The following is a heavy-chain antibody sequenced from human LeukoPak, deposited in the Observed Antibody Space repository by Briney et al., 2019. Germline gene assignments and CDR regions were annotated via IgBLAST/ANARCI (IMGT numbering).Heavy chain of an antibody. CDR1: GYTFTGYY. V-gene: IGHV1-2*02. CDR3: ARVQVETYYYGMDV. D-gene: IGHD5-24*01. J-gene: IGHJ6*02. CDR2: INPNSGGT. Sequence: ASVKVSCKASGYTFTGYYMHWVRQAPGQGLEWMGWINPNSGGTNYAQKFQGRVTMTRDMSISTAYMELSRLRSDDTAVYYCARVQVETYYYGMDVWGQGTTVTVSS.